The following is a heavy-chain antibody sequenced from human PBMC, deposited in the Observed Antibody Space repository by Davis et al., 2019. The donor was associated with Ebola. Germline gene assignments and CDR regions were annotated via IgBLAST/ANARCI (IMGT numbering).Heavy chain of an antibody. Sequence: GESLKISCAASGFTFSNAWMSWVRQAPGKGLEWVGRIKSKTDGGTTDYAAPVKGRFTISRDDSKNTLYLQMNSLKTEDTAVYYCTSQSRNYDFWSGYRYYFDYWGQGTLVTVSP. D-gene: IGHD3-3*01. J-gene: IGHJ4*02. CDR2: IKSKTDGGTT. CDR1: GFTFSNAW. CDR3: TSQSRNYDFWSGYRYYFDY. V-gene: IGHV3-15*01.